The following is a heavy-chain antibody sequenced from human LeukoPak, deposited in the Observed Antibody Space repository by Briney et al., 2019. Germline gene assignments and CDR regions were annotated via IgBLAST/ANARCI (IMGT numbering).Heavy chain of an antibody. J-gene: IGHJ4*02. CDR2: IYYSGST. CDR3: ASSYYGSGSYKD. Sequence: PSETLSLTCAVSGGSISSYYWSWIRRPPGKGLEWIGYIYYSGSTNYNPSLKSRVTISVDTSKNQFSLKLSSVTAADTAVYYCASSYYGSGSYKDWGQGTLVTVSS. D-gene: IGHD3-10*01. V-gene: IGHV4-59*01. CDR1: GGSISSYY.